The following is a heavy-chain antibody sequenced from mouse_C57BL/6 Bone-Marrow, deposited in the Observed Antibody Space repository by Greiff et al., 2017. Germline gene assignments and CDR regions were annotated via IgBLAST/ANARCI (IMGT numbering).Heavy chain of an antibody. CDR2: IWSGGST. J-gene: IGHJ3*01. CDR3: ARNSDYYGSAWFAY. D-gene: IGHD1-1*01. V-gene: IGHV2-2*01. CDR1: GFSLTSYG. Sequence: VQLQQSGPGLVQPSPSLSITCTVSGFSLTSYGVHWVRQSPGKGLEWLGVIWSGGSTDYNAAFISRLSISKDTSKSQVFFKMNSLQADDTAIYYCARNSDYYGSAWFAYWGQGTLVTVSA.